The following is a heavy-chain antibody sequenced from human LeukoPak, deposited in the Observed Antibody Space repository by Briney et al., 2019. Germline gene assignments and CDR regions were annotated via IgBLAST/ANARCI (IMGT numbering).Heavy chain of an antibody. V-gene: IGHV3-23*01. D-gene: IGHD3-9*01. J-gene: IGHJ3*02. Sequence: PGGSLRLSCAASGFTFSSYAMGWVRPAPGKGLEWVSAISGSGGSTYYADSVKGRFTISRDNSKNTLYLQMNSLRAEDTAVYYCAKGERYFDWLADREDAFDIWGQGTMVTVSS. CDR2: ISGSGGST. CDR3: AKGERYFDWLADREDAFDI. CDR1: GFTFSSYA.